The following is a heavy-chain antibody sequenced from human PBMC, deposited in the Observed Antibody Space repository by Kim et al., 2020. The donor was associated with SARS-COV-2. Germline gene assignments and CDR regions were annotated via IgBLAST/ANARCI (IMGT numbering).Heavy chain of an antibody. J-gene: IGHJ2*01. V-gene: IGHV3-23*01. Sequence: GGSLRLSCAASGFTFSSYAMSWVRQAPGKGLEWVSGISGNGGGTYYADSGKGRFTISRDNSKNTLYLQMNSLRAEDTAVYYCAKPGVSERWHFDLWGHGTLVTVSS. CDR1: GFTFSSYA. CDR3: AKPGVSERWHFDL. CDR2: ISGNGGGT. D-gene: IGHD1-1*01.